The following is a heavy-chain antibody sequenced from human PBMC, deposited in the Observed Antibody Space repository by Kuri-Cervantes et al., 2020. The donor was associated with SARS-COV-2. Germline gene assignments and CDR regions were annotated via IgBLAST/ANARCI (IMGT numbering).Heavy chain of an antibody. CDR2: TNSDGIST. V-gene: IGHV3-74*01. D-gene: IGHD2-21*02. J-gene: IGHJ2*01. CDR3: ARGGVVTADWYFDL. Sequence: GSSLRLSCAASGFPFRSYWMHWVRQAPGKGLVWVSRTNSDGISTSYADSVKGRFTISRDNAKNTLYLQLNSLGAEDTAVYYCARGGVVTADWYFDLWGRGTLVTVSS. CDR1: GFPFRSYW.